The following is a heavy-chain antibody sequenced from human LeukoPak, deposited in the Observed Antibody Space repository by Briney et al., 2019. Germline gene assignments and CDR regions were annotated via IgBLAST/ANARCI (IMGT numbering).Heavy chain of an antibody. D-gene: IGHD2-2*02. CDR2: ISWDGGST. J-gene: IGHJ6*03. CDR1: GFTFDDYT. CDR3: AKGSYTLYYYHMDV. Sequence: GGSLRLSCAASGFTFDDYTMHWVRQAPGKGLEWVSLISWDGGSTYYADSVKGRFTISRDNSKNSLYLQMNSLRTEDTALYYCAKGSYTLYYYHMDVWGKGTTVTVSS. V-gene: IGHV3-43*01.